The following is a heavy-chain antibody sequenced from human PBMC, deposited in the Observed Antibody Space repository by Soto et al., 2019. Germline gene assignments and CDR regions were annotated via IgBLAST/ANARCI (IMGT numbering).Heavy chain of an antibody. CDR3: ARDRLAGAGSYFSKNWFDP. Sequence: ASVKVSCKASGYTFTSYYMHWVRQAPGQGLEWMGLINPSGGSTSYAQKFQGRVTMTRDTSTSTVYMELSSLRSEDTAVYYCARDRLAGAGSYFSKNWFDPWGQGTLVTVSS. D-gene: IGHD1-26*01. CDR2: INPSGGST. J-gene: IGHJ5*02. CDR1: GYTFTSYY. V-gene: IGHV1-46*01.